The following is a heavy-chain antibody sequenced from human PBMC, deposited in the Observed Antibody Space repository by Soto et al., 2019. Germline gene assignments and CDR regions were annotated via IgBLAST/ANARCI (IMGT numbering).Heavy chain of an antibody. J-gene: IGHJ4*02. CDR3: ARDCTSSSCYGFNGY. CDR2: INSDGSST. V-gene: IGHV3-74*01. Sequence: EVQLVESGGGIVQPGGSLRLSCAASGFTFSRYWMHWVRQAPGKGLVWVSYINSDGSSTTYADSVKGRFTISRDNAKNTLYLQMNSVRDEDTAVYYCARDCTSSSCYGFNGYWGQGTLVTVSS. CDR1: GFTFSRYW. D-gene: IGHD2-8*01.